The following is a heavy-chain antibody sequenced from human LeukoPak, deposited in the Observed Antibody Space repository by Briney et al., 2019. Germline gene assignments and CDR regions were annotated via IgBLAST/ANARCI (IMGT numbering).Heavy chain of an antibody. D-gene: IGHD4-23*01. Sequence: PGGSLRLSCEASGFTFEDYAMHWVRQAPGKGLEWVSGISWNSGSIGYADSVKGRFTISRDNAKNSLYLQMNSLRAEDTAVYYCAKDLRYGGNGGYFDYWGQGTLVTVSS. CDR1: GFTFEDYA. J-gene: IGHJ4*02. CDR3: AKDLRYGGNGGYFDY. V-gene: IGHV3-9*01. CDR2: ISWNSGSI.